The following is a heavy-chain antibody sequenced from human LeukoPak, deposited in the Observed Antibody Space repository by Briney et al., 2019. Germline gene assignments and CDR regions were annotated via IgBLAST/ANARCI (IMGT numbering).Heavy chain of an antibody. CDR3: ARDLDSSGYSPWYYFDY. J-gene: IGHJ4*02. Sequence: PGGSLRLSCAASGFTFSSYGMHWVRQAPGKGLEWAAVIWYDGSNKYYADSVKGRFTISRDNSKNTLYLQMNSLRAEDTAVYYCARDLDSSGYSPWYYFDYWGQGTLVTVSS. D-gene: IGHD3-22*01. V-gene: IGHV3-33*01. CDR1: GFTFSSYG. CDR2: IWYDGSNK.